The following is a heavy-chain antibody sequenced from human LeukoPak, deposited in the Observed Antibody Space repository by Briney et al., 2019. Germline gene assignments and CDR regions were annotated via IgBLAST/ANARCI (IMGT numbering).Heavy chain of an antibody. V-gene: IGHV3-11*01. J-gene: IGHJ5*02. CDR2: VSGSANRK. D-gene: IGHD3-10*02. CDR1: GFTLSDWY. Sequence: GGSLRLSCVASGFTLSDWYMSWIRQAPGRGLEWISYVSGSANRKYYADSVNGRFSVSRDNAKNALYLQMNILRAEDTAVYYCAGDVRSGGRNPWGQGTLVTVSS. CDR3: AGDVRSGGRNP.